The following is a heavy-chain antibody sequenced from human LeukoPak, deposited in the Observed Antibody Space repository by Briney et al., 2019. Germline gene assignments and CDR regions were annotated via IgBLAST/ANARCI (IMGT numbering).Heavy chain of an antibody. CDR3: ARSVAKVGHYYYYGMDV. D-gene: IGHD5/OR15-5a*01. CDR2: IYSGGST. J-gene: IGHJ6*02. CDR1: GFTVSSNY. V-gene: IGHV3-53*01. Sequence: GGSLRLSCAASGFTVSSNYMSWVRQAPGKGLEWVSVIYSGGSTYYVDSVKGRFIISRDNSKNTLYLQMNSLRAEDTAVYYCARSVAKVGHYYYYGMDVWGQGTTVTVSS.